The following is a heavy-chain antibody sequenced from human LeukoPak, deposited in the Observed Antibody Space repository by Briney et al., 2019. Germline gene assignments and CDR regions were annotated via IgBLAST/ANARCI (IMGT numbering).Heavy chain of an antibody. CDR1: GYTFTDFY. D-gene: IGHD3-16*01. V-gene: IGHV1-2*02. Sequence: GASVKVSCKASGYTFTDFYIHWVPQAPGQGLEWLGWINSNSGGTNYAQKFQGRVTMTMDTSISTAYMELSRLRSDDTAVYYCARVPGGAAYDLDHWGQGTLVTVSS. J-gene: IGHJ4*02. CDR2: INSNSGGT. CDR3: ARVPGGAAYDLDH.